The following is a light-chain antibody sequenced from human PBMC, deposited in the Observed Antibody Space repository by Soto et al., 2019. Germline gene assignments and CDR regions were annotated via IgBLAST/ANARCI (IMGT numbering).Light chain of an antibody. V-gene: IGLV1-44*01. CDR1: SSNIGTNA. Sequence: QSALTHPPSASGTPGHRVTISCSGGSSNIGTNAVNWYQQLPGTAPKLLIYNNNQRPSGVPDRFSGSKSGTSASLAISGLQSEDEADYYCAAWDDSLNGYVFGTGTKVTVL. CDR2: NNN. CDR3: AAWDDSLNGYV. J-gene: IGLJ1*01.